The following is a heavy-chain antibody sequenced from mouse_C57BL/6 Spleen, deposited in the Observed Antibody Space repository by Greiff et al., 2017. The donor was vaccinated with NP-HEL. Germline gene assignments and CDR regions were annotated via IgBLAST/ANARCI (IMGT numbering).Heavy chain of an antibody. CDR2: IYPGSGNT. CDR3: ARTDYGSSYVGY. D-gene: IGHD1-1*01. CDR1: GYTFTDYY. J-gene: IGHJ2*01. Sequence: QVQLQQSGAELVRPGASVKLSCKASGYTFTDYYINWVKQRPGQGLEWIARIYPGSGNTYYNEKFKGKATLTAEKSSSTAYMQLSSLTSEDSAVYFCARTDYGSSYVGYWGQGTTLTVSS. V-gene: IGHV1-76*01.